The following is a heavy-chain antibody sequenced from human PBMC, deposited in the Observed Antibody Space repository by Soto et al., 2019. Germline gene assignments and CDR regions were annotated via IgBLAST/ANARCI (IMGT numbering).Heavy chain of an antibody. D-gene: IGHD2-21*01. CDR1: GCSISGSY. CDR3: ARSVAFPGAHIEY. J-gene: IGHJ4*02. V-gene: IGHV4-59*01. CDR2: VYYTGRP. Sequence: QVHLQESGPGLLEPSETLFLTCSASGCSISGSYWSCLRQSPGQGLEWLGYVYYTGRPNYSPCLSIPVSISADTSKNQFSLRLSPATASDTAGYCCARSVAFPGAHIEYCGKGTTVTVSS.